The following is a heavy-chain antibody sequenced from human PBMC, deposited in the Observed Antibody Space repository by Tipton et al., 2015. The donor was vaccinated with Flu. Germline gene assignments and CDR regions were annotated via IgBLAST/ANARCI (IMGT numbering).Heavy chain of an antibody. CDR2: ISTSGST. CDR3: ARHERGVSTFP. Sequence: TLSLTCTVSGDSISSGSYFWGWIRQPAGEGLEWIGHISTSGSTNYNPSLKSRLTLSVDTSKNQFSLRLTSVTATDTALYYCARHERGVSTFPWGQGTLVTVSS. V-gene: IGHV4-61*09. J-gene: IGHJ5*02. D-gene: IGHD5/OR15-5a*01. CDR1: GDSISSGSYF.